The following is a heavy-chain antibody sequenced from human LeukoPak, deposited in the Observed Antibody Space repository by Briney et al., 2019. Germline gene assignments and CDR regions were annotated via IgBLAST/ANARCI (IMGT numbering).Heavy chain of an antibody. CDR1: GSTVSGSY. V-gene: IGHV3-66*01. D-gene: IGHD4-17*01. CDR3: ARSPDYGDYLFDY. J-gene: IGHJ4*02. CDR2: IYNNGDT. Sequence: GGSLRLSCVVSGSTVSGSYMSWVRQAPGKGLEWASVIYNNGDTYYADSVKGRFTISRDNSKNTLYLQVHSLRAEDTAVYYCARSPDYGDYLFDYWGRGTLVTVSS.